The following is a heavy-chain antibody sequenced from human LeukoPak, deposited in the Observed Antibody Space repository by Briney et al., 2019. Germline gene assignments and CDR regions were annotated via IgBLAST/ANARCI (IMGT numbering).Heavy chain of an antibody. Sequence: SETLFPTCAVYGGSFSGYYWSWIRQPPGKGLEWIGEIHQSGSPNYNPSLKSRITISVDTSKNQFSLKLRSVTAADTAVFYCARVIGDVSGYYVEYWGDGELGTVSS. V-gene: IGHV4-34*01. CDR3: ARVIGDVSGYYVEY. D-gene: IGHD3-22*01. CDR2: IHQSGSP. J-gene: IGHJ4*01. CDR1: GGSFSGYY.